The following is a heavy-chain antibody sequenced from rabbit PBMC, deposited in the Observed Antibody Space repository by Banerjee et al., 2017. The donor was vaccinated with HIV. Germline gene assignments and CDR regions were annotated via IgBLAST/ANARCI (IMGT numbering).Heavy chain of an antibody. D-gene: IGHD3-1*01. Sequence: QEQLVESGGGLVQPGRSLTLSCKASGFSFSNKYVMCWVRQAPGKGLEWIACINTSSGNTYYASWAKGRFTISKTSSTTVTLQMTSLTAADTATYFCARSTYGDFNLWGPGTLVTVS. J-gene: IGHJ4*01. CDR3: ARSTYGDFNL. CDR1: GFSFSNKYV. CDR2: INTSSGNT. V-gene: IGHV1S45*01.